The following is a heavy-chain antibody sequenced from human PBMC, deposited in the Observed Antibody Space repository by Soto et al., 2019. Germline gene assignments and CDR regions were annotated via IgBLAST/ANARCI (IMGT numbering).Heavy chain of an antibody. V-gene: IGHV3-20*01. CDR1: GFTFDDYG. J-gene: IGHJ5*02. Sequence: PGGSLRLSCAASGFTFDDYGMSWVRQAPGKGLEWVSGINWNGGSTGYADSVKGRFTISRDNAKNSLYLQMNSLRAEDTALYHCARDLNYYDFWSGPPFDPWGQGTLVTVSS. D-gene: IGHD3-3*01. CDR3: ARDLNYYDFWSGPPFDP. CDR2: INWNGGST.